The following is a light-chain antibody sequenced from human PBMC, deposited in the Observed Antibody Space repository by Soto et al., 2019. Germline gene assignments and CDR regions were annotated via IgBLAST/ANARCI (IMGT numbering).Light chain of an antibody. CDR2: GAS. CDR3: RQYGRSLGWA. CDR1: RRGSSSI. J-gene: IGKJ4*01. Sequence: ILMPQSPATLPVSPGERATLSCKARRRGSSSILAWYQEKPGQAPRLLIYGASSRATGIPDRFSGSGSGTEFTLTISRLEPEDFAVYYCRQYGRSLGWAFGGGTKVDIK. V-gene: IGKV3-20*01.